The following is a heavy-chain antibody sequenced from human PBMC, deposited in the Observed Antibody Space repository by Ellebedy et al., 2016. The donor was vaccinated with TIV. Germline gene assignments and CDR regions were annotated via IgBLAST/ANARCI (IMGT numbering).Heavy chain of an antibody. Sequence: MPSETLSLTCAVYGGSFSGYYWNWIRQPPGKGLEWIGEIDHSGSTNCNPSLKSRVTVSVDTSKNQFSLKLTSVTAADTAVYYCARGPEVRAGATSVHYWGHGNLVTVSS. CDR2: IDHSGST. CDR1: GGSFSGYY. V-gene: IGHV4-34*01. J-gene: IGHJ4*01. CDR3: ARGPEVRAGATSVHY. D-gene: IGHD1-26*01.